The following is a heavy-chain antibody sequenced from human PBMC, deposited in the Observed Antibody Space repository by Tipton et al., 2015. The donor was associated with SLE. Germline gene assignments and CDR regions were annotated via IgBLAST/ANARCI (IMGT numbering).Heavy chain of an antibody. J-gene: IGHJ6*03. CDR1: GGSINSNTHS. CDR3: ARAGAGYYYYYYMDV. Sequence: TLSLTCTVSGGSINSNTHSWGWVRQPPGKGLEWVGHIYYSGTTYYNPSLKSRVTISLDTSKNQFSLDLTSVTAADTAVYYCARAGAGYYYYYYMDVWGKGTTVTVSS. CDR2: IYYSGTT. V-gene: IGHV4-39*07.